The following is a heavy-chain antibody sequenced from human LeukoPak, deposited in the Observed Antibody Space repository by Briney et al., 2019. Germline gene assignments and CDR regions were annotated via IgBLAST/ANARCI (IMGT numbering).Heavy chain of an antibody. CDR3: ARDGGQGMEY. CDR2: ISYDGSNK. V-gene: IGHV3-30-3*01. D-gene: IGHD1-14*01. J-gene: IGHJ4*02. Sequence: GGSLRLSCATSGFTFSSYAMHWVRQAPGKGLEWVAVISYDGSNKYYADSVKGRFTISRDNSKNTLYLQMNSLRAEDTAVYYCARDGGQGMEYWGQGTLVTVSS. CDR1: GFTFSSYA.